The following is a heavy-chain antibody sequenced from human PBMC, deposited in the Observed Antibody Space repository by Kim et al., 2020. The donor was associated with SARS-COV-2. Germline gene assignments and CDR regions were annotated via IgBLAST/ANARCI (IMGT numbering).Heavy chain of an antibody. D-gene: IGHD2-2*01. J-gene: IGHJ2*01. CDR1: GYSFTSYW. V-gene: IGHV5-51*01. CDR2: IYPGDSDT. CDR3: ARRLRGSSTIPAGGYFDL. Sequence: GESLKISCKGSGYSFTSYWIGWVRQMPGKGLEWMGIIYPGDSDTRYSPSFQGQVTISADKSISTAYLQWSSLKASDTAMYYCARRLRGSSTIPAGGYFDLWGRGTLVTVSS.